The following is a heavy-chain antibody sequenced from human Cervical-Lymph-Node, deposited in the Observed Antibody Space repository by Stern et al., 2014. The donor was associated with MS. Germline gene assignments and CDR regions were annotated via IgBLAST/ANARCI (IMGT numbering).Heavy chain of an antibody. CDR1: GFSLTLNGEA. CDR3: ARRGSPNHGGYYFDY. V-gene: IGHV2-5*02. Sequence: ESGPTLVRPTQTLSLTCTFSGFSLTLNGEAVAWIRQPPGKALEWLALIYLDDDKVYSPFLKNRIALTKDTSKHQVVFTMTHMDPMDTATYYCARRGSPNHGGYYFDYWGQGILVTVSS. J-gene: IGHJ4*02. D-gene: IGHD2-8*01. CDR2: IYLDDDK.